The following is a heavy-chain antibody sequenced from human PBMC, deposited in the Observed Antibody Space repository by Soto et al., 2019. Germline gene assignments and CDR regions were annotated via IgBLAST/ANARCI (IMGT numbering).Heavy chain of an antibody. CDR2: IAYDGSNA. D-gene: IGHD2-15*01. V-gene: IGHV3-30-3*01. CDR1: GFTFRNHA. J-gene: IGHJ6*02. CDR3: ARGDREDILVVVGARPGEYGIDI. Sequence: GGPLRVPWGAFGFTFRNHAMHWVLQNPGKGLECLAVIAYDGSNAFYRDSVKGRFTISRDNSKNTLYLHMNSLRSEDTGVYYCARGDREDILVVVGARPGEYGIDIWGQGTTVTVSS.